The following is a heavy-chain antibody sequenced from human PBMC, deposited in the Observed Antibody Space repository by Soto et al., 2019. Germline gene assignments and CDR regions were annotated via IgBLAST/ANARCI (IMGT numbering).Heavy chain of an antibody. CDR2: IYYSGST. CDR1: GGSISSYY. V-gene: IGHV4-59*01. D-gene: IGHD3-10*01. J-gene: IGHJ5*02. Sequence: SETLSLTCTVSGGSISSYYWSWIRQPPGKGLEWIGYIYYSGSTNYNPSLKSRVTISVDTSKNQFSLKLSSVTAADTAVYYCARLFFTMVRGVNAQFVNWFDPWGQGTLVTVSS. CDR3: ARLFFTMVRGVNAQFVNWFDP.